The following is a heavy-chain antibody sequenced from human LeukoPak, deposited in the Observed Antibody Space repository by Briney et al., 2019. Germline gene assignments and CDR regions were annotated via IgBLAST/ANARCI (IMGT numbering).Heavy chain of an antibody. CDR3: ARDPSASRGYYDL. CDR2: IYYSGST. V-gene: IGHV4-59*01. J-gene: IGHJ5*02. Sequence: SETLSLTCTVSGDSISGYYWSWIRQLPGKGLEWIGYIYYSGSTNYNPSLKSRVTISIDTSKNQFSLKLSSVTAADAAVYYCARDPSASRGYYDLWGQGTLVTVSS. D-gene: IGHD3-22*01. CDR1: GDSISGYY.